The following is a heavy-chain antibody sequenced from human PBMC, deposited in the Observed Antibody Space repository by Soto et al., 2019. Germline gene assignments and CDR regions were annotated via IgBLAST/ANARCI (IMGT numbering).Heavy chain of an antibody. CDR1: GGTFSSYA. J-gene: IGHJ4*02. D-gene: IGHD2-21*02. CDR3: ASSGRSRFQYCGGDCYSGFDY. V-gene: IGHV1-69*13. Sequence: SVKVSCKASGGTFSSYAISWVRQAPGQGLEWMGGIIPIFGTANYAQKFQGRVTITADESTSTAYMELSSLRSEDTAVYYCASSGRSRFQYCGGDCYSGFDYWGQ. CDR2: IIPIFGTA.